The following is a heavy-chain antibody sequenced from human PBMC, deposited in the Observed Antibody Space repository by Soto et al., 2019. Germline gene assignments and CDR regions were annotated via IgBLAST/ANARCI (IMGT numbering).Heavy chain of an antibody. D-gene: IGHD2-2*01. V-gene: IGHV4-31*03. Sequence: SETLSLTCTVSGGSISSGGYYWSWIRQHPGKGLEWIGYIYYSGSTYYNPSLKSRVTISVDTSKNQFSLKLSSVTAADTAVYYCARVPVPAAGLYYFDYWGQGTLVTVSS. CDR3: ARVPVPAAGLYYFDY. CDR1: GGSISSGGYY. CDR2: IYYSGST. J-gene: IGHJ4*02.